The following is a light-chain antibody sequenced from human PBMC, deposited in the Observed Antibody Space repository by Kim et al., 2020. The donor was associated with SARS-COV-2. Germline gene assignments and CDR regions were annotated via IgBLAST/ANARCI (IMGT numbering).Light chain of an antibody. CDR1: SGNTASNY. CDR2: EDD. CDR3: QSYDTTTRAVV. Sequence: NFMLTQPHSVSGSPGKTVTISCTGSSGNTASNYVQWYQQRPGSAPTTIIYEDDQRPSGVPDRFSASIDTSSNSVSLTISRLKPEDEAGYYCQSYDTTTRAVVFGGGTQLTVL. V-gene: IGLV6-57*02. J-gene: IGLJ2*01.